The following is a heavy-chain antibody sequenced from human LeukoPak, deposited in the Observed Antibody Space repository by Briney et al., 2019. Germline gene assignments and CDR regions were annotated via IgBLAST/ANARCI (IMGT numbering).Heavy chain of an antibody. CDR2: IKQDGSEK. CDR1: GFTFNNYW. J-gene: IGHJ5*02. V-gene: IGHV3-7*04. Sequence: PGGSLRLSCAASGFTFNNYWIRGVRQAPGKGREWGANIKQDGSEKYYVDSVKRRFTISRDTDKHSLYLQMNRLSAEDTAVYYCARVQTGTTNWFVPWGQGTLVTVSS. D-gene: IGHD1-1*01. CDR3: ARVQTGTTNWFVP.